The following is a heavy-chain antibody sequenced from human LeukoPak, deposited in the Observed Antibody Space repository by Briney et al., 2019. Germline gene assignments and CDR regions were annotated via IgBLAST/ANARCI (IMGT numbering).Heavy chain of an antibody. J-gene: IGHJ4*02. CDR3: AILTYYYGSGPMGAFDY. Sequence: GESLKISCKGSGYSFISYWIGWGRQMPGKGVEWMGIIYPGDSETRYSPSFQGQVTISADKYISTAYLQWSSLKGSDTAMYYCAILTYYYGSGPMGAFDYWGQGTLVTVSS. CDR2: IYPGDSET. CDR1: GYSFISYW. D-gene: IGHD3-10*01. V-gene: IGHV5-51*01.